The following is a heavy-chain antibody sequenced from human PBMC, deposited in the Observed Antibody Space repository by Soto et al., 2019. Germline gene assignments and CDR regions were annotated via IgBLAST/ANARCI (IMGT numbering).Heavy chain of an antibody. Sequence: QLQLQESGPGLVKPSETLSLTCTVSGGSINSGSYFWGWIRQPPGKGLEWIGSINYSGSTYYNPSLKRRVPISVDTSKNRFSLKLSSVTAADTAVYYCARHPQLDYWGQGTLVTVSS. D-gene: IGHD6-13*01. CDR1: GGSINSGSYF. CDR3: ARHPQLDY. J-gene: IGHJ4*02. CDR2: INYSGST. V-gene: IGHV4-39*01.